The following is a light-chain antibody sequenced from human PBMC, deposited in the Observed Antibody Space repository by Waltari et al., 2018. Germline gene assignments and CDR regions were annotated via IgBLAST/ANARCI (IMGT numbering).Light chain of an antibody. CDR3: QQHKNWPVT. CDR1: QSVGST. Sequence: EIVMTQSPPTLSVSPGERATLSCRASQSVGSTLAWYQQKPGQAPRLLIFGASTRATGISARFSGSGSGTEFTLTISSLQSEDFAIYYCQQHKNWPVTFGQGTELEIK. CDR2: GAS. J-gene: IGKJ2*01. V-gene: IGKV3-15*01.